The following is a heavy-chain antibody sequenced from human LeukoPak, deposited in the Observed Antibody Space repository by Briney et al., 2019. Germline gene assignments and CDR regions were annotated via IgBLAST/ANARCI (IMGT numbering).Heavy chain of an antibody. CDR3: ARERVPDYYDSSGYYDMVTFPNDY. J-gene: IGHJ4*02. CDR1: GYTFTSYD. Sequence: ASVKVSCKASGYTFTSYDINWVRQATGQGLEWMGWMNPNSGNTGYAQKFQGRVTMTRNTSISTAYMELSSLRSEDTAVYYCARERVPDYYDSSGYYDMVTFPNDYWGQGTLVTVSS. D-gene: IGHD3-22*01. CDR2: MNPNSGNT. V-gene: IGHV1-8*01.